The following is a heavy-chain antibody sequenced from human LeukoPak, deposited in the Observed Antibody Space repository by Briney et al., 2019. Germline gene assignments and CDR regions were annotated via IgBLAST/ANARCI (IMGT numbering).Heavy chain of an antibody. CDR1: GFTFSTYD. CDR3: AKGSSVANFDY. J-gene: IGHJ4*02. D-gene: IGHD6-19*01. Sequence: PGGSLRLSCAASGFTFSTYDMHWVRQAPGKGLEWVTLISYEGSNKFYADSVKGRFTISRDNSKNTLYLQVNSLRAEDTAVYYCAKGSSVANFDYWGQGTLVTVSS. CDR2: ISYEGSNK. V-gene: IGHV3-30*18.